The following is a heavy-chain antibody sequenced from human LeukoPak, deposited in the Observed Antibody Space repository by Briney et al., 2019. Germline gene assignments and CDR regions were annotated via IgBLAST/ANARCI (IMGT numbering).Heavy chain of an antibody. V-gene: IGHV3-21*01. CDR3: AREDLTMIVVDF. CDR1: GFTFSSYS. Sequence: GGSLRLXCAASGFTFSSYSMNWVRRAPGKGLESVSSISSSSSYIYYADSVKGRFTISRDNAKNSLYLQMNSLRAEDTAVYYCAREDLTMIVVDFWGQGTLVTVSS. CDR2: ISSSSSYI. J-gene: IGHJ4*02. D-gene: IGHD3-22*01.